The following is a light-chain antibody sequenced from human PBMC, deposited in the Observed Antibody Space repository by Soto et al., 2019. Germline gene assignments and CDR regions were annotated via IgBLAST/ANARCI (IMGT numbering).Light chain of an antibody. CDR1: QSVSGRY. Sequence: EIVLTQSPGTLSLSPGERATLSCRASQSVSGRYLAWYQQKPGQAPRLLIYGASSRATGIPDRFSGSGSGTDVTLTISRLEPEDFAVYYCQQYGISPRTFGQGTKVDIK. CDR2: GAS. J-gene: IGKJ1*01. V-gene: IGKV3-20*01. CDR3: QQYGISPRT.